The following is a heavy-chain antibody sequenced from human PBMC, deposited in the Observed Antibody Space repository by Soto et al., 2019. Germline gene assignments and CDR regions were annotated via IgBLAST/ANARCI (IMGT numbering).Heavy chain of an antibody. D-gene: IGHD1-26*01. J-gene: IGHJ4*02. V-gene: IGHV3-49*03. CDR2: ITSKRYGGKT. CDR1: GFTFGDYA. CDR3: SRLPPNSWGAPLDF. Sequence: GGSLRLSCITSGFTFGDYAMIWFRQAPGKGLEWVSFITSKRYGGKTEYAASVKGRFTISRDDSKSVAYLQMNSLRTDDTAVYYCSRLPPNSWGAPLDFWGQGTLVTVSS.